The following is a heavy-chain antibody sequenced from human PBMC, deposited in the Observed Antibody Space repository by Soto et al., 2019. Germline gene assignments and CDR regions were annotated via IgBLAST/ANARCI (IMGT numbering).Heavy chain of an antibody. CDR2: ISGSNGKT. J-gene: IGHJ5*01. CDR1: GYTFTRYG. Sequence: QVQLVQSGAEVKKPGASVKVSCKAFGYTFTRYGISWVRQAPGQGLEWMGWISGSNGKTNYAQKVQGRVTMTTDTSTSTAYMELRSLRSDDTAVYYCARGIAVADPYNWFDSWGQGTLVTVSS. D-gene: IGHD6-13*01. CDR3: ARGIAVADPYNWFDS. V-gene: IGHV1-18*01.